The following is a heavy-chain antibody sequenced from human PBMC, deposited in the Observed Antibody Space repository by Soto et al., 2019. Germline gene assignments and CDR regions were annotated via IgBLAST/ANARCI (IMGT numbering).Heavy chain of an antibody. Sequence: QVQLVQSGAEVKKPGSSVKVSCKASGDTFNFYTINWVRQAPGLGLEWMGRFNPILSFSNSALKFQGRVTLTADKSTSTAYMVLSSLRSGDTAIYSCATSFGSGSRAFAYWGQGALVTVSS. CDR3: ATSFGSGSRAFAY. J-gene: IGHJ4*02. CDR2: FNPILSFS. D-gene: IGHD3-10*01. CDR1: GDTFNFYT. V-gene: IGHV1-69*02.